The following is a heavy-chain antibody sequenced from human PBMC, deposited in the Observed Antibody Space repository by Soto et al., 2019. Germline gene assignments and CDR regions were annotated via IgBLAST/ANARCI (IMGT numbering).Heavy chain of an antibody. CDR3: TTYCSGGSCYSLYYYYGMDV. D-gene: IGHD2-15*01. J-gene: IGHJ6*02. V-gene: IGHV3-15*01. CDR2: IKSKTDGGTT. CDR1: GFTFSNAW. Sequence: GGSLRLSCAASGFTFSNAWMSWVRQAPGKXLEWVGRIKSKTDGGTTDYAAPVKGRFTISRDDSKNTLYLQMNSLKTEDTAVYYCTTYCSGGSCYSLYYYYGMDVWGQGTTVTVSS.